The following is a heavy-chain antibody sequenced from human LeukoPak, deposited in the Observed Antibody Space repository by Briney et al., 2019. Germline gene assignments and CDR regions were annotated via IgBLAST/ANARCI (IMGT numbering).Heavy chain of an antibody. CDR2: IYSAGNT. D-gene: IGHD3-22*01. CDR1: GFTVSSNY. V-gene: IGHV3-66*01. J-gene: IGHJ4*02. CDR3: ARAHDRGYYYGFDY. Sequence: PGGSLRLSCAASGFTVSSNYMSWVCQAPGKGLEWVSVIYSAGNTYYADSVQGRFTMSRENPENTLYLQMNSLRAEDTAVYYCARAHDRGYYYGFDYWGQGTLVTVSS.